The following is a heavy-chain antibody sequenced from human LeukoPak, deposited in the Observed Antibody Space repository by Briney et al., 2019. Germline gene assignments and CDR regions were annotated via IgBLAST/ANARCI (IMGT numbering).Heavy chain of an antibody. D-gene: IGHD1-26*01. CDR1: GFTFSSYA. CDR2: ISGSGGST. V-gene: IGHV3-23*01. CDR3: AKDTNSGSFNYFDY. Sequence: PGRSLRLSCAASGFTFSSYAMSWVRQAPGKGLEWVSAISGSGGSTYYADSVKGRFTISRDNSKNTLYLQMNSLRAEDTAVYYCAKDTNSGSFNYFDYWGQGTLVTVSS. J-gene: IGHJ4*02.